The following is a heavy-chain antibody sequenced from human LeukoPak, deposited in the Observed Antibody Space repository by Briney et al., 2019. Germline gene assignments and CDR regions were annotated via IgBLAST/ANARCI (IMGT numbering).Heavy chain of an antibody. V-gene: IGHV3-48*01. CDR1: GFTFSSYS. CDR3: AGYCSSTSCYIGYYYYYYGMDV. Sequence: GGSLRLSCAASGFTFSSYSMNWVRQAPGKGLEWVSYISSSSSTIYYADSVKGRFTISRDNAKNSLYLQMNSLRAGDTAVYYCAGYCSSTSCYIGYYYYYYGMDVWGQGTTVTVSS. D-gene: IGHD2-2*02. CDR2: ISSSSSTI. J-gene: IGHJ6*02.